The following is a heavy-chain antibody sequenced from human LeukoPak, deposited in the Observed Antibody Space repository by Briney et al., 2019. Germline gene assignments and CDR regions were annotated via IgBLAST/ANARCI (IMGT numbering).Heavy chain of an antibody. J-gene: IGHJ2*01. CDR2: IRYDGSNK. CDR3: AKDFHAYCGGDCDDWYFDL. Sequence: PGGSLRLSCAASGFTFSSYGMHWFRQTPGKGLEWVAFIRYDGSNKYYADSVKGRFTISRDNSKNTLYLQMNSLRAEDTAVYYCAKDFHAYCGGDCDDWYFDLWGRGTLVTVSS. V-gene: IGHV3-30*02. CDR1: GFTFSSYG. D-gene: IGHD2-21*01.